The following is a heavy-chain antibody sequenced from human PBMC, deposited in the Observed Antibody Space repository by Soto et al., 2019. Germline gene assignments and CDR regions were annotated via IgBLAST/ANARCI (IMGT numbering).Heavy chain of an antibody. J-gene: IGHJ4*02. V-gene: IGHV4-61*01. D-gene: IGHD1-26*01. CDR3: TRAPVSGSYCFDF. CDR1: GGSVSSGNYY. Sequence: SESLSLTCTVSGGSVSSGNYYWSWIRQPPGKGLEWIGYIFHTGTTNYNPSLKSRVTISLDTSMNQFSLKLSSVTPADTAVYYCTRAPVSGSYCFDFWGQGTPVTVSS. CDR2: IFHTGTT.